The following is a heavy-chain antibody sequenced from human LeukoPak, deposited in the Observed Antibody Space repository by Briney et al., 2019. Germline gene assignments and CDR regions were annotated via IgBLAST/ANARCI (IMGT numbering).Heavy chain of an antibody. CDR3: AKEGEQWLAFDY. D-gene: IGHD6-19*01. CDR2: IYSGGST. CDR1: ELTVSTNY. V-gene: IGHV3-66*02. J-gene: IGHJ4*02. Sequence: GGSLRLSCAASELTVSTNYMSWVRQAPGKGLEWVSVIYSGGSTYYADSVKGRFTISRDNSKNTLYLQMNSLRAEDTAVYYCAKEGEQWLAFDYWGQGTLVTVSS.